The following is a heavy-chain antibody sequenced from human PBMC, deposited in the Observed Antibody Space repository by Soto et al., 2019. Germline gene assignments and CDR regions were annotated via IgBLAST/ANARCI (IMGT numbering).Heavy chain of an antibody. V-gene: IGHV1-18*01. CDR2: ISAYNGNT. Sequence: ASVKVSCKASGYTFTSYGISWVRQAPGQGLEWMGWISAYNGNTNYAQKLQGRVTMTTGTSTGTAYMELRSLRSEDTGVYYCARALIRTVGVVAATQGNNWFDPWGQGTLVTVSS. D-gene: IGHD2-15*01. CDR1: GYTFTSYG. CDR3: ARALIRTVGVVAATQGNNWFDP. J-gene: IGHJ5*02.